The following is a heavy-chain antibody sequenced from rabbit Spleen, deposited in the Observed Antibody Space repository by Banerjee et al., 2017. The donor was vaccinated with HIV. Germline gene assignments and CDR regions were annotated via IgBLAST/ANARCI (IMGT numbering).Heavy chain of an antibody. CDR2: AYAGSSGST. V-gene: IGHV1S40*01. Sequence: QSLEESGGDLVKPGASLTLTCRASGFSFNSGYDMCWVRQAPGKGLEWVACAYAGSSGSTYSATWAKGRFSISKTSSTTVTLQMTSLTAADTATYFCTKGAATTLWGPGTLVTVS. CDR3: TKGAATTL. D-gene: IGHD6-1*01. J-gene: IGHJ4*01. CDR1: GFSFNSGYD.